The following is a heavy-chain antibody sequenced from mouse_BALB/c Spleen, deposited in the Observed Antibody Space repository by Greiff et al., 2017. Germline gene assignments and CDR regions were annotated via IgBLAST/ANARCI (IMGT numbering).Heavy chain of an antibody. V-gene: IGHV5-4*02. CDR2: ISDGGSYT. CDR1: GFTFSDYY. CDR3: ARDRGVVAYYAMDY. J-gene: IGHJ4*01. Sequence: EVQRVESGGGLVKPGGSLKLSCAASGFTFSDYYMYWVRQTPEKRLEWVATISDGGSYTYYPDSVKGRFTISRDNAKNNLYLQMSSLKSEDTAMYYCARDRGVVAYYAMDYWGQGTSVTVSS. D-gene: IGHD1-1*01.